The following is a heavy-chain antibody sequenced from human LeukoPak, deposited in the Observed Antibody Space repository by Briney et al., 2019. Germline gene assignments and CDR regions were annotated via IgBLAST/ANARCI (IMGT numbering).Heavy chain of an antibody. CDR1: GFTFSSYG. J-gene: IGHJ4*02. CDR3: AKGAYYDSSGYYCFDY. Sequence: GGSLRLSCAASGFTFSSYGMHWVRQAPGKGLEWVAFIRYDGSNKYYADSVKGRFTISRDNSKNTLYLQMNSLRAEDTAVYYCAKGAYYDSSGYYCFDYWGQGTLVTVSS. V-gene: IGHV3-30*02. CDR2: IRYDGSNK. D-gene: IGHD3-22*01.